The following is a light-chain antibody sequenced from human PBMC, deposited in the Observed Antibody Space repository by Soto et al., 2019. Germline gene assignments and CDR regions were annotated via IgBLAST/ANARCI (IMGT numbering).Light chain of an antibody. J-gene: IGLJ2*01. CDR3: AAWDDSLSGPV. Sequence: QSVMTQPPSASGTPGLRVTMSCSGSSSNIGSNYVYWYQQLPGTAPKLLIYRNNQRPSGVPDRFSGSKSGTSASLAISGLRSEDEADYYCAAWDDSLSGPVFGGGTKLTVL. CDR2: RNN. CDR1: SSNIGSNY. V-gene: IGLV1-47*01.